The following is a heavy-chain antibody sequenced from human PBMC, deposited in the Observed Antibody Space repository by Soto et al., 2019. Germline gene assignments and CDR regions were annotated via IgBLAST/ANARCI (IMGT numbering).Heavy chain of an antibody. CDR2: IYYSGST. J-gene: IGHJ4*02. CDR1: GGSISSYY. V-gene: IGHV4-59*01. CDR3: ARGNDSSGYYQYFDY. D-gene: IGHD3-22*01. Sequence: SETLSLTCTVSGGSISSYYWSWIRQPPGKGLEWIGYIYYSGSTNYNPSLKSRVTISVDTSKNQFSLKLSSVTAADTAVYYCARGNDSSGYYQYFDYWGQGTLVTVSS.